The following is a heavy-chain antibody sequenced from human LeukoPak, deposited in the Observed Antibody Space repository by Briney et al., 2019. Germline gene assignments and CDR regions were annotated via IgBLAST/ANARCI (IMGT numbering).Heavy chain of an antibody. CDR2: ISGSGGST. J-gene: IGHJ4*02. Sequence: GGSLRLSCAASGFTFSSYAMSWVRQAPGKGLEWVSAISGSGGSTYYADSVKGRFTISRDNSKNTLYLQMNSLRAEDTAVYYCAKDRVTIFGVVIAPGGYWGQGTLVTVSS. D-gene: IGHD3-3*01. V-gene: IGHV3-23*01. CDR3: AKDRVTIFGVVIAPGGY. CDR1: GFTFSSYA.